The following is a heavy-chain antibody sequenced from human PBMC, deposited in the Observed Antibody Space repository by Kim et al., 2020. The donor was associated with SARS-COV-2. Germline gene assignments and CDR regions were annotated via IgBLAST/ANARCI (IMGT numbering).Heavy chain of an antibody. Sequence: GGSLRLSCAASGFTLSGHYMDWVRQAPGKGLEWVARIRDRTKSTTTEYAASGKGRISISRDDSTYSLYLQMNSLKIEDTAVYYCTRDVSVGPMESDAMDIWGQGTKVTVSS. CDR3: TRDVSVGPMESDAMDI. CDR2: IRDRTKSTTT. D-gene: IGHD1-1*01. CDR1: GFTLSGHY. J-gene: IGHJ3*02. V-gene: IGHV3-72*01.